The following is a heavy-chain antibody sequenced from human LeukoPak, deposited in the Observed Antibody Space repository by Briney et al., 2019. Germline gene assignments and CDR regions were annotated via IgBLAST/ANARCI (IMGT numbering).Heavy chain of an antibody. CDR1: GFTFSSYS. CDR2: ISGGSRTI. J-gene: IGHJ6*02. Sequence: GGSLRLSCAASGFTFSSYSMNWVRQTPGKGLEWVSYISGGSRTIYHADSVKGRFTTSRDHAKNSLYLQMNSLRDEDTAVYYCARGLAGSYDSYYGLDVWGQGTSVTVSS. D-gene: IGHD1-26*01. V-gene: IGHV3-48*02. CDR3: ARGLAGSYDSYYGLDV.